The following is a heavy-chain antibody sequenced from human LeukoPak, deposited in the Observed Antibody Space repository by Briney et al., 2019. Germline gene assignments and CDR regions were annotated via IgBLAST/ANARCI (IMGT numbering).Heavy chain of an antibody. D-gene: IGHD4-17*01. Sequence: GRSLRLSCAASGFTFSSYAMHWVRQAPGKGLEWVAVISYDGSNKYYADSVKGRFTISRDNSKNTLYLQVNSLRAEDTAVYYCARDRGNDYGALMQHWGQGTLVTVSS. CDR2: ISYDGSNK. V-gene: IGHV3-30*04. CDR3: ARDRGNDYGALMQH. J-gene: IGHJ1*01. CDR1: GFTFSSYA.